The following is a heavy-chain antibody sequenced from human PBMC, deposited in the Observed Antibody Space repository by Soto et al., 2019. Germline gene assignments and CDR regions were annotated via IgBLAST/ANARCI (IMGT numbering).Heavy chain of an antibody. J-gene: IGHJ4*02. CDR1: GCSISSGGYS. CDR3: ARDGGSGWIVY. CDR2: IYHSGST. D-gene: IGHD6-19*01. Sequence: LQLQESGSGLVKPSQTLSLTCAVSGCSISSGGYSWSWIRQPPGKGLEWIGYIYHSGSTYYNPSVQSRVTISVDRTKNQFSLKLSSVTAADTAVYYCARDGGSGWIVYWGQGTLVTVSS. V-gene: IGHV4-30-2*01.